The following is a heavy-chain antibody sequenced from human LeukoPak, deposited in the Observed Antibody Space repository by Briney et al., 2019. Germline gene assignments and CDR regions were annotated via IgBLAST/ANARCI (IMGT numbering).Heavy chain of an antibody. D-gene: IGHD6-13*01. V-gene: IGHV4-30-4*01. CDR2: IYYSGST. CDR3: ASSIAAAGTSFDY. J-gene: IGHJ4*02. CDR1: VGPITGGDYY. Sequence: SETLSFTGLFPVGPITGGDYYGIGFRQPPGKAREGIGYIYYSGSTYYNPSLKSRVTISVDTSKNQFSLKLSSVTAADTAVYYCASSIAAAGTSFDYWGQGTLVTVSS.